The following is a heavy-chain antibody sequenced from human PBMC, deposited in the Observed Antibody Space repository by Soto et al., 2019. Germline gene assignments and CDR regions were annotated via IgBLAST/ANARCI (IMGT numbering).Heavy chain of an antibody. CDR3: AKDPSIAVVNIDY. CDR2: ISGSGGST. CDR1: GLTFSSYA. D-gene: IGHD6-19*01. Sequence: GGSLRLSCAASGLTFSSYAMSWVRQAPGKGLEWVSAISGSGGSTYYADSVKGRFTISRDNSKNTLYLQMNSLRAEDTAVYYCAKDPSIAVVNIDYWGQGTLVTVSS. J-gene: IGHJ4*02. V-gene: IGHV3-23*01.